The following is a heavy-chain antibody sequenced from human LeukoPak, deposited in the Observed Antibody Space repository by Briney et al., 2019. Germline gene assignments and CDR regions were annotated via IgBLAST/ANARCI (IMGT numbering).Heavy chain of an antibody. Sequence: ASVKVSCKASGYTFTSYDINWVRQATGQGLEWRGWMNPNSGNTGYAQKFQGRVTMTRNTSISTAYMELSSVTAADTAVYYCAGVTGYMIEDYFDYWGQGTLVTVSS. CDR1: GYTFTSYD. D-gene: IGHD3-22*01. J-gene: IGHJ4*02. CDR2: MNPNSGNT. CDR3: AGVTGYMIEDYFDY. V-gene: IGHV1-8*01.